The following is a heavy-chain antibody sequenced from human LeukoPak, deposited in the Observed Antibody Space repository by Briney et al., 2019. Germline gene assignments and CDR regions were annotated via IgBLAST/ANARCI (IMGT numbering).Heavy chain of an antibody. CDR1: GGSISSGSYY. CDR3: AREVRVSGYSSSWYGTHEYYFDY. D-gene: IGHD6-13*01. CDR2: IYHSGST. Sequence: SETLSLTRTVSGGSISSGSYYWSWIRQPAGKGLEWIGEIYHSGSTNYNPSLKSRVTISVDKSKNQFSLKLSSVTAADTAVYYCAREVRVSGYSSSWYGTHEYYFDYWGQGTLVTVSS. J-gene: IGHJ4*02. V-gene: IGHV4-61*10.